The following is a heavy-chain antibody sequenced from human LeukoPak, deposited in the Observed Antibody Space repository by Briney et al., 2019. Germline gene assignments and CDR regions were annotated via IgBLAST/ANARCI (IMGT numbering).Heavy chain of an antibody. V-gene: IGHV3-74*01. CDR2: INTDGSST. CDR3: ARGSSAAGYLFDY. D-gene: IGHD6-13*01. J-gene: IGHJ4*02. Sequence: GGSLRLSCAGSGFTFSSYWMHWVRQAPGKGLVWVSRINTDGSSTTYADSVKGRFTISRDNAKNTLYLQMNSLRAEDTAVYYCARGSSAAGYLFDYWGQGTLVTVSS. CDR1: GFTFSSYW.